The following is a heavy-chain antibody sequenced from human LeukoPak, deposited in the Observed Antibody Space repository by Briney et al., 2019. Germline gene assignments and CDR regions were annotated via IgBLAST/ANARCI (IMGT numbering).Heavy chain of an antibody. CDR1: GFTFSSYT. V-gene: IGHV3-23*01. J-gene: IGHJ4*02. CDR3: AKGQTSYTRHFDY. D-gene: IGHD3-16*02. CDR2: ISDNGGDT. Sequence: GGSLRLSCSASGFTFSSYTMAWVRQAPGKGLEWVSVISDNGGDTHFADSVKGRFIISRDNSKNTLYLQMNSLRAEDTAVYYCAKGQTSYTRHFDYWGQGTLVTVSS.